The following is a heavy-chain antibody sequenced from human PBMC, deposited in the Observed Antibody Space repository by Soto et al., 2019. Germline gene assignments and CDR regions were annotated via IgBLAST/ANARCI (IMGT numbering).Heavy chain of an antibody. Sequence: GASVEVSCEASGGTFSCYALCWVRHAPGQGLEWMGGIIPIFGTANYAQKFQGRVTITADESTSTAYMELSSLRSEDTAVYYCARDPTGVVVAASAFAIWGQGTMVTVSS. D-gene: IGHD2-15*01. J-gene: IGHJ3*02. CDR2: IIPIFGTA. CDR3: ARDPTGVVVAASAFAI. CDR1: GGTFSCYA. V-gene: IGHV1-69*13.